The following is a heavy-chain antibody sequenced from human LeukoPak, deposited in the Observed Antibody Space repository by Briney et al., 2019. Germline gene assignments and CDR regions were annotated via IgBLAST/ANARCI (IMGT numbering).Heavy chain of an antibody. Sequence: GGSLRLSCAASGFTCSSYWMSWVRQAPGKGLEWVANIKQDGSEKYYVDSVKGRFTISRDNAKNSLYLQMNSLRAEDTAVYYCARLQAYCGGDCYPLFDYWGQGTLVTVSS. V-gene: IGHV3-7*01. CDR3: ARLQAYCGGDCYPLFDY. CDR2: IKQDGSEK. D-gene: IGHD2-21*02. J-gene: IGHJ4*02. CDR1: GFTCSSYW.